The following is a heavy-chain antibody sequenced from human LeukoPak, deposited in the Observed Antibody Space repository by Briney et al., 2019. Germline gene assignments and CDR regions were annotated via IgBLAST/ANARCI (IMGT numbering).Heavy chain of an antibody. D-gene: IGHD3-3*01. Sequence: GSLRLSCAASGFTFSSYAMSWIRQPPGKGLEWIGEINHSGSTNYNPSLKSRVTISVDTSKNQFSLKLSSVTAADTAVYYCARQPYYDFWSGYYLTFDYWGQGTLVTVSS. J-gene: IGHJ4*02. V-gene: IGHV4-34*01. CDR1: GFTFSSYA. CDR2: INHSGST. CDR3: ARQPYYDFWSGYYLTFDY.